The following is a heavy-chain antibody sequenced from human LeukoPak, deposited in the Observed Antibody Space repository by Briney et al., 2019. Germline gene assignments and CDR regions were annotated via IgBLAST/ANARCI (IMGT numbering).Heavy chain of an antibody. V-gene: IGHV1-2*02. D-gene: IGHD6-19*01. J-gene: IGHJ4*02. Sequence: ASVKVSCKASGYTFIDYYMHWVRQAPGQELEWMGWINPKSGGTSYAQRFQGRVTMTKDTSISTAYMELSSLRPDDTAAYYCARDPRIIAVAGPYHFDHWGQGTLVTVSS. CDR2: INPKSGGT. CDR1: GYTFIDYY. CDR3: ARDPRIIAVAGPYHFDH.